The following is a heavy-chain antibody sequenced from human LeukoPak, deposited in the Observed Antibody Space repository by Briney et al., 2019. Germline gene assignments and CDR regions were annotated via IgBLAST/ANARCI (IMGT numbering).Heavy chain of an antibody. D-gene: IGHD5-18*01. Sequence: PGGSLRLSCAASGFTLSTYAMHWVRQAPGKGLEGVAIIWYDGSNEDYVDSVKGRFTISRANAKNILYLEMNSLRADDTAVYYCARVDTAMGSLDYWGQGILVTVSS. CDR1: GFTLSTYA. J-gene: IGHJ4*02. CDR3: ARVDTAMGSLDY. CDR2: IWYDGSNE. V-gene: IGHV3-33*08.